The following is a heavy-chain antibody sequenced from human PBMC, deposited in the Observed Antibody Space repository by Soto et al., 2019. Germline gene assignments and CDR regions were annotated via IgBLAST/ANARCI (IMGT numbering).Heavy chain of an antibody. CDR3: GRFGLGGSLGGRYYVSFYYYGMDV. D-gene: IGHD2-15*01. V-gene: IGHV5-51*01. Sequence: ESLKISGRGSGYSFSKYWSGWVRQMPGKGLELVGIIYPDESEIEDSPSFQGQVTISADKSINTAHLQWSSLKASDTAMYYCGRFGLGGSLGGRYYVSFYYYGMDVWGQGTAVTVS. CDR2: IYPDESEI. CDR1: GYSFSKYW. J-gene: IGHJ6*02.